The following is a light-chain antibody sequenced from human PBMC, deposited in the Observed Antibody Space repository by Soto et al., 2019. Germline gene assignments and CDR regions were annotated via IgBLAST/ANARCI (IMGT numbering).Light chain of an antibody. V-gene: IGKV3-20*01. CDR2: DAS. CDR1: QSVSSDY. CDR3: QQDGRSPRT. J-gene: IGKJ1*01. Sequence: IVLTQSPGTLSLSPGEKGTLSCRASQSVSSDYLAWYQQKPGQAPRLLIYDASSRATGIPDRFSGSGSATDFTLTISRLEPEDFAVYYCQQDGRSPRTFGQGTKVEIK.